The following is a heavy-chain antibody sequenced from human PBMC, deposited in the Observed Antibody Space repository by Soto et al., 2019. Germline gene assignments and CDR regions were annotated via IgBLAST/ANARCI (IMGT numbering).Heavy chain of an antibody. V-gene: IGHV1-46*02. J-gene: IGHJ5*02. CDR1: GYAFKMFY. D-gene: IGHD6-25*01. CDR3: ARAMASADKWDGRFWFVT. CDR2: IKADGGRT. Sequence: VQFVQSGAEVREPRASVMLSCKTSGYAFKMFYMSWVRQAPGQGLEWMGTIKADGGRTTYAQNFQGRLTMTSDTSTGTIYMELSSLKSDDTAVYYCARAMASADKWDGRFWFVTWGQGALVTVSS.